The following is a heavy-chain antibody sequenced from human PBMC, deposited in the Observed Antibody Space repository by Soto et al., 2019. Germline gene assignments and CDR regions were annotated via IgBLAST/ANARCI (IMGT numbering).Heavy chain of an antibody. CDR2: ISAYNGNT. J-gene: IGHJ6*02. CDR3: ARDRPSYDFWSGYYTLDYYYYGMDV. V-gene: IGHV1-18*01. CDR1: GYTFTSYG. D-gene: IGHD3-3*01. Sequence: ASVKGSCKASGYTFTSYGISWLRQAPGQGLEWMGWISAYNGNTNYAQKLQGRVTMTTDTSTSTAYMELRSLRSDDTAVYYCARDRPSYDFWSGYYTLDYYYYGMDVWGQGTTVTVSS.